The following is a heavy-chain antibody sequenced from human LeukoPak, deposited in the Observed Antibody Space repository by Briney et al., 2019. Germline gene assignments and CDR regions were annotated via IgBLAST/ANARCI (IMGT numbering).Heavy chain of an antibody. CDR2: IYYSGST. D-gene: IGHD5-18*01. Sequence: SETLSLTCTVSGGSISSSSYYWGWIRQPPGKGLEWIGSIYYSGSTYYNPSLKSRVTISVDTSKNQFSLKLSSVTAADTAVYYCARDSTDTAMGWYNWFDPWGQGTLVTVSS. V-gene: IGHV4-39*07. CDR1: GGSISSSSYY. J-gene: IGHJ5*02. CDR3: ARDSTDTAMGWYNWFDP.